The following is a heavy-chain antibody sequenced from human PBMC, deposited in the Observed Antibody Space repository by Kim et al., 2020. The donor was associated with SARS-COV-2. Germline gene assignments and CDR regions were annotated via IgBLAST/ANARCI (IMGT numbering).Heavy chain of an antibody. Sequence: SETLSLTCAVYGGSFSGYYWSWIRQPPGKGLEWIGEINHSGSTNYNPSLKSRVTISVDTSKNQFSLKLSSVTAADTAVYYCSRARRYFYGMDVWGQGTTV. J-gene: IGHJ6*02. CDR2: INHSGST. CDR1: GGSFSGYY. CDR3: SRARRYFYGMDV. V-gene: IGHV4-34*01.